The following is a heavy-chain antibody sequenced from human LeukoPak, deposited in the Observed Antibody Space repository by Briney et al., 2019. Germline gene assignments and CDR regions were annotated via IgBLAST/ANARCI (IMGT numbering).Heavy chain of an antibody. CDR1: GGSISISGYY. D-gene: IGHD2-2*01. CDR2: MYYSGTT. V-gene: IGHV4-31*03. J-gene: IGHJ5*02. CDR3: ARGEGYCSRTNCYGWFDP. Sequence: SETLSLTCTVSGGSISISGYYWNWIRQQPGKGLEWIAYMYYSGTTHYNPSLKSRVVISVDTSKKQSSLKLSSVTAADTAVYYCARGEGYCSRTNCYGWFDPWGQGIQVTVSP.